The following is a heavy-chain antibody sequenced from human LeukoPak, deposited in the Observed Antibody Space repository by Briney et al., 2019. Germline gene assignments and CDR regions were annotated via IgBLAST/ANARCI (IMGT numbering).Heavy chain of an antibody. CDR3: ARDDSSGYLMGHAFDI. J-gene: IGHJ3*02. CDR1: GGSISSYY. V-gene: IGHV4-59*01. Sequence: SETLSLTCTVSGGSISSYYWSWIRQPPGKGLEWIGYIYYSGSTNYNPSPKSRVTISVDTSKNQFSLKLSSVTAADTAVYYCARDDSSGYLMGHAFDIWGQGTMVTVSS. CDR2: IYYSGST. D-gene: IGHD3-22*01.